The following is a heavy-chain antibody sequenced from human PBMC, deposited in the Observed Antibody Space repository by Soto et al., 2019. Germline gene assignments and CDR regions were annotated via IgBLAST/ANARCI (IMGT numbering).Heavy chain of an antibody. V-gene: IGHV3-30-3*01. D-gene: IGHD3-22*01. Sequence: QVQLVESGGGVVQPGRSLRLSCAASGFTFSSYAMHWVRQAPGKGLEWVAVISYDGSNKYYADSVKGRFTISRDNSKNTLYLQMNSLRAEDTAVYYCARDSEGTPDYYDSSGDAFDIWGQGTMVTVSS. CDR3: ARDSEGTPDYYDSSGDAFDI. CDR1: GFTFSSYA. J-gene: IGHJ3*02. CDR2: ISYDGSNK.